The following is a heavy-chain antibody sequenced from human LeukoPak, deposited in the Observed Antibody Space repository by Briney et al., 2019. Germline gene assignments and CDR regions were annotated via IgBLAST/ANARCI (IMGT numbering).Heavy chain of an antibody. CDR1: GGSISSYY. CDR2: IYYSGST. CDR3: ARRPRYSSGWYSVDYYYYMDV. Sequence: SETLSLTCTVSGGSISSYYWSWIRQPPRKGLEWIGYIYYSGSTNYNPSLKSRVTISVDTSKNQFSLKLSSVTAADTAVYYCARRPRYSSGWYSVDYYYYMDVWGKGTTVTVSS. J-gene: IGHJ6*03. D-gene: IGHD6-19*01. V-gene: IGHV4-59*08.